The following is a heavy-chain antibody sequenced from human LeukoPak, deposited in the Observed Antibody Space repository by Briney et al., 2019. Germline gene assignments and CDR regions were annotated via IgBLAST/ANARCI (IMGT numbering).Heavy chain of an antibody. Sequence: ASVKVSCKVSGYTLTELSMHWVRQAPGKGLEWMGGFDPEDGETIYAQKFQGRVTMTEDTSTDTAYMELSSLRSEDTAVYYCATVDTAMVGNPYYYGMDVWGQGTTVTVSS. J-gene: IGHJ6*02. CDR1: GYTLTELS. D-gene: IGHD5-18*01. V-gene: IGHV1-24*01. CDR3: ATVDTAMVGNPYYYGMDV. CDR2: FDPEDGET.